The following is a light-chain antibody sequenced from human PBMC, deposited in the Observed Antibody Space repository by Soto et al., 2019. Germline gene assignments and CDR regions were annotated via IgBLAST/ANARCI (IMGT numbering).Light chain of an antibody. CDR2: GAS. J-gene: IGKJ1*01. Sequence: EIVMTQSPATLSVSPGERATLSCRASQSVSSNLAWYQQKPGQAPGLLIYGASTRATGIPARFSGSGSGTEFTLTISRLQSEDFAVYYCQQYNNWPPRTFGQGTKVEIK. CDR3: QQYNNWPPRT. CDR1: QSVSSN. V-gene: IGKV3-15*01.